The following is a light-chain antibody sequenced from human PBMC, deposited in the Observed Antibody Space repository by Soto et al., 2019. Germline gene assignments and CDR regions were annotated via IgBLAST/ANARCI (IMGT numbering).Light chain of an antibody. Sequence: DIVMTQSPDSLAVSLGERATINCKSSQSVLYSSINKNYLAWYQQKPGQPPRLLIYWASGRESGVPDRFSGSGSGTDFTLTISSLQAEAVAVYYCQQYFSAPFTFGPGTKVDIK. CDR2: WAS. CDR1: QSVLYSSINKNY. CDR3: QQYFSAPFT. V-gene: IGKV4-1*01. J-gene: IGKJ3*01.